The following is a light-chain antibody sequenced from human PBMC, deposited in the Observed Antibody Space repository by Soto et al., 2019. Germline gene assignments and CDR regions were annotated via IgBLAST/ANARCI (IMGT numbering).Light chain of an antibody. Sequence: QSVRNQPAYGTGSAGQSSTISCTGTSSDVGSYNLVSRYQQHPGKAPKLMIYEVSKRPSGVSNRFSGSKSGNTASLTISGLQAEDEADYFCCPYAGSSTPLIFGPVTKVTVL. CDR1: SSDVGSYNL. V-gene: IGLV2-23*02. CDR3: CPYAGSSTPLI. J-gene: IGLJ1*01. CDR2: EVS.